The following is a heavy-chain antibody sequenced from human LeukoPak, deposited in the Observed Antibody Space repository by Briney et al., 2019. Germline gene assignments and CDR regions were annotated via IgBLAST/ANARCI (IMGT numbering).Heavy chain of an antibody. D-gene: IGHD6-19*01. CDR3: ARHAGIAVARATYYFDY. Sequence: SKTLSLTCTVSGGSISSYYWSWIRQPPGKGLEWIGYIYYSGSTNYNPSLKSRVTISVDTSKNQFSLKLSSVTAADTAVYYCARHAGIAVARATYYFDYWGQGTLVTVSS. J-gene: IGHJ4*02. CDR1: GGSISSYY. V-gene: IGHV4-59*08. CDR2: IYYSGST.